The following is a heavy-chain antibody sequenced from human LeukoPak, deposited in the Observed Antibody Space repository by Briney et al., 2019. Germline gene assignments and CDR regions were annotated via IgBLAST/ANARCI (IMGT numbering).Heavy chain of an antibody. Sequence: SETLSLTCNVSGASMSSNYWSWIRQPPGKGLEWIGYIYNSGSTNYNPSLKSRVTISVDTSKNQFSLKLSSVTAADTAVYYCANSYNWNEGGFDYWGQGTLVTVSS. V-gene: IGHV4-59*01. CDR1: GASMSSNY. CDR2: IYNSGST. D-gene: IGHD1-1*01. CDR3: ANSYNWNEGGFDY. J-gene: IGHJ4*02.